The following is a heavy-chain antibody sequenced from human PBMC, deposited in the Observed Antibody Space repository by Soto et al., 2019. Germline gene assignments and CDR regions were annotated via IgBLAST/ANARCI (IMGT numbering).Heavy chain of an antibody. J-gene: IGHJ1*01. CDR1: GYTFTTYG. CDR2: ISAYNGNT. D-gene: IGHD4-17*01. V-gene: IGHV1-18*01. CDR3: ARDSGGYGDYVTYFQH. Sequence: QVQLVQSGAEVKKPGASVKVSCKASGYTFTTYGFSWVRQAPGQGLEWMGWISAYNGNTNYAQRRQGRVTLTTDTSTSTAYMELRSLRSDDTAVYYCARDSGGYGDYVTYFQHWGQGTLVTVSA.